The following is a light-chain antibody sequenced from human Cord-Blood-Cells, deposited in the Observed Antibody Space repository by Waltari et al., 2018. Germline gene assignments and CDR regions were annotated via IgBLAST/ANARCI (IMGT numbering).Light chain of an antibody. V-gene: IGLV2-8*01. CDR2: EGS. J-gene: IGLJ1*01. Sequence: QSALTQPPSASGSPGQSVTIPCPGTSSGVGGYNYVPWYQQHPGKAPKLMIYEGSKRPSGVPDRFSGSKSGNTASLTVSGLQAEDEADYYCSSYAGSNNYVFGTGTKVTVL. CDR1: SSGVGGYNY. CDR3: SSYAGSNNYV.